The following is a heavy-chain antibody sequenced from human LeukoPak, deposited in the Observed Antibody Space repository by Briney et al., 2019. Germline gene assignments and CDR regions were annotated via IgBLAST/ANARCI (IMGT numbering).Heavy chain of an antibody. CDR1: GGSISTYY. J-gene: IGHJ4*02. Sequence: SETLSLTCTLSGGSISTYYWSWIRQPPGKRLEWIGYIYHSGSTNYNPSLKSRVTISVDTSKNQFSLKLSTVTAADTAVYYCARGGGYASPIGYWGQGALVTVSS. CDR3: ARGGGYASPIGY. CDR2: IYHSGST. D-gene: IGHD5-12*01. V-gene: IGHV4-59*01.